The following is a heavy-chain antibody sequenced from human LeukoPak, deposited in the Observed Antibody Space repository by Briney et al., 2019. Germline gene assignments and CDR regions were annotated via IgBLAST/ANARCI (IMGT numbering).Heavy chain of an antibody. Sequence: GALVLSCAAAGFPFTSSWMSWGRPPAGKGLEWVAGIKPDGSETFESDSVGGRFTISRHNAKTSLSLQIHRLRGEDTAVYYCAKDYVWSCDYWGPGSLVTVSS. CDR1: GFPFTSSW. J-gene: IGHJ4*02. D-gene: IGHD3-3*01. CDR3: AKDYVWSCDY. CDR2: IKPDGSET. V-gene: IGHV3-7*04.